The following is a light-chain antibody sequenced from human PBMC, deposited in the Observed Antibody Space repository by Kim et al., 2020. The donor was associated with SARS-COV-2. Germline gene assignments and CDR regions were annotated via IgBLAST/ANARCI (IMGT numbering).Light chain of an antibody. Sequence: VGDRVTITCRASQSISIWLAWYQQKAGTAPKLLIYDASSLQSGVPSRFSGSGGGTEFTLTISSLQPDDFATYYCEQYDSYSPALTFGGGTKVEI. CDR2: DAS. CDR3: EQYDSYSPALT. V-gene: IGKV1-5*01. CDR1: QSISIW. J-gene: IGKJ4*01.